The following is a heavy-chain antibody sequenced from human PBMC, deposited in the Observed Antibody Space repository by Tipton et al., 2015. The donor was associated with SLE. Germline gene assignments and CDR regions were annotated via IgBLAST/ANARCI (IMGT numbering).Heavy chain of an antibody. CDR2: ISWSSDTI. CDR3: VKDRGAIKYYGMDV. Sequence: SLRLSCAASGFSFGVYAMHWVRQSPRKGLEWVSGISWSSDTIGYADSLKGRVTISRDNAKKSLYLQMNSLRPEDTALYYCVKDRGAIKYYGMDVWGQGTTVTVSS. J-gene: IGHJ6*02. CDR1: GFSFGVYA. D-gene: IGHD3-16*01. V-gene: IGHV3-9*01.